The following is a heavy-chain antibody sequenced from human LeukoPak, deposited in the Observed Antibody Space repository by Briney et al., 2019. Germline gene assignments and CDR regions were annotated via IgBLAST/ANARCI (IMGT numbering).Heavy chain of an antibody. CDR1: GYTFTSYG. D-gene: IGHD3-16*02. Sequence: ASVKVSCKASGYTFTSYGISWVRQAPGQGLEWMGWISAYNGNTNYAQKLQGRVTMTTDTSTSTAYMELRSLRSDDTAVYYCARGSDDYVWGSYRYPFDYWGQGTLVTVSS. CDR3: ARGSDDYVWGSYRYPFDY. CDR2: ISAYNGNT. J-gene: IGHJ4*02. V-gene: IGHV1-18*01.